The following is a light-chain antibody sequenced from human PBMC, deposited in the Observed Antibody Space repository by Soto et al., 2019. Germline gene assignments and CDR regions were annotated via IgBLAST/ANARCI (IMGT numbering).Light chain of an antibody. V-gene: IGLV2-11*01. CDR3: AAWGDSLV. Sequence: QSALTQPRSVSGSPGQSVTISCTGTNSDLGSYNYISWYQQRPGNAPKLMIYDISKRPSGVPDRFTGSKSGTSASLAISGLRSEDEAVYYCAAWGDSLVFGGGTKLTVL. CDR1: NSDLGSYNY. CDR2: DIS. J-gene: IGLJ2*01.